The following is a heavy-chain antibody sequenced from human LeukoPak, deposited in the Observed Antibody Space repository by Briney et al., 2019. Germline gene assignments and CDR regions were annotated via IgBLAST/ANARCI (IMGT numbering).Heavy chain of an antibody. V-gene: IGHV1-18*04. D-gene: IGHD2-15*01. Sequence: GPVKVSCKASGYTLTGYYMHWVRQAPGQGLEWMGWISAYNGNTNYAQKLQGRVTMTTDTSTSTAYMELSSLRSEDTAVYYCARDRVNRGYCSGGSCYAPPSFDYWGQGTLVTVSS. CDR1: GYTLTGYY. CDR3: ARDRVNRGYCSGGSCYAPPSFDY. J-gene: IGHJ4*02. CDR2: ISAYNGNT.